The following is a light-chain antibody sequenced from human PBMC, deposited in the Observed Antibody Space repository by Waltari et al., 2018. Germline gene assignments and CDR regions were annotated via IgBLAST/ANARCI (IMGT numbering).Light chain of an antibody. CDR1: QSVGRY. Sequence: EIVLTQSPGTLSLSPGERATLSFRASQSVGRYLAWYQQKPGQAPRLLIYGASTRATGIPDRFSGSGSGTDFSLIISRLEPEDFAVYFCQKYEALPATFGQGTKVEIK. CDR2: GAS. J-gene: IGKJ1*01. V-gene: IGKV3-20*01. CDR3: QKYEALPAT.